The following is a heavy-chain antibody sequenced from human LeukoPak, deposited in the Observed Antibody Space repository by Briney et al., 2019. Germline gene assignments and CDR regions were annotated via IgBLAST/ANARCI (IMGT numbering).Heavy chain of an antibody. Sequence: PGGSLRLSCAASGFTFSSFAMSWVRQAPGKGLEWVSTFSGSGGSTYYADSVKDRFSISRDNSKNTLYLQMNSLRAEDTAAYYCARSGLNRFDYWGQGTLVTVSS. J-gene: IGHJ4*02. CDR2: FSGSGGST. CDR3: ARSGLNRFDY. V-gene: IGHV3-23*01. D-gene: IGHD2-15*01. CDR1: GFTFSSFA.